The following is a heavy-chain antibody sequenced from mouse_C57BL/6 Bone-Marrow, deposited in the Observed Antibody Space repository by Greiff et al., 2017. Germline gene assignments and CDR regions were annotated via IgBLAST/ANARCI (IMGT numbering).Heavy chain of an antibody. CDR1: GFNIKDDY. J-gene: IGHJ3*01. V-gene: IGHV14-4*01. D-gene: IGHD1-1*01. Sequence: EVQLQQSGAELVRPGASVKLSCTASGFNIKDDYMNWVKQRPEQGLEWIGRIDPENGDTEYASKFQGKATITADTSSNTAYLQLSSLTSEVTAVYYCTSTTDSWFAYWGQGTLVTVSA. CDR3: TSTTDSWFAY. CDR2: IDPENGDT.